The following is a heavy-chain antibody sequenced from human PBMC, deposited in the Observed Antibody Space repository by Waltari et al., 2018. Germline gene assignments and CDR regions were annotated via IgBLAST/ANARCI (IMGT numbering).Heavy chain of an antibody. CDR1: GGTFRSYP. J-gene: IGHJ3*02. CDR2: SIPIFGTA. V-gene: IGHV1-69*01. CDR3: ALCSGSSGYYYGAFDI. D-gene: IGHD3-22*01. Sequence: VQLVQSGAEVKKPGSSVKVSCKASGGTFRSYPISWVRQAPGQGLEWRGGSIPIFGTANYAQKFQGRVTITADESTSTAYMELSSLRSEDTAVYYCALCSGSSGYYYGAFDIWGQGTMVTVSS.